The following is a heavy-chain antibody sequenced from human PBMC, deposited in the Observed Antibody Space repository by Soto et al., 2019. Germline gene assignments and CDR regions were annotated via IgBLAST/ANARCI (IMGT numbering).Heavy chain of an antibody. CDR1: GFTFSSYG. CDR3: AKGQHCSTTSCYFYYYGMDV. V-gene: IGHV3-30*18. CDR2: ISYDGSNK. D-gene: IGHD2-2*01. Sequence: GGSLRLSCAASGFTFSSYGMHWVRQAPGKGLEWVAVISYDGSNKYYADSVKGRFTISRDNSKNTLYLQMNSLRAEDTAVYYCAKGQHCSTTSCYFYYYGMDVWGQGTTVTVSS. J-gene: IGHJ6*02.